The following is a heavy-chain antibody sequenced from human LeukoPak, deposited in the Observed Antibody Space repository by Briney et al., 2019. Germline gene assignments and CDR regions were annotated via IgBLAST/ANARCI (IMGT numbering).Heavy chain of an antibody. D-gene: IGHD1-26*01. Sequence: GGSLRLSCAASGFTFSSYEMNWVRQAPGKGLEWVSYISSSGSTVYYADSVKGRFTISRDNAKNSLYLQMNSLRAEDTAVYYCARDPEVGATLGSDTFDIWGQGTMVTVSS. CDR3: ARDPEVGATLGSDTFDI. V-gene: IGHV3-48*03. J-gene: IGHJ3*02. CDR2: ISSSGSTV. CDR1: GFTFSSYE.